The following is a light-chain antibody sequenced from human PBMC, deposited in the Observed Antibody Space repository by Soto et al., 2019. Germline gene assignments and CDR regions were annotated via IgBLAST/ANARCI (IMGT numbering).Light chain of an antibody. CDR3: QQYNVWPGWT. J-gene: IGKJ1*01. CDR2: ASS. Sequence: EIVMTQSPATLSVSPEESATLSCRASQNIRSHLAWYQLRPGQAPRLLIYASSTRATGITARFSGSGSGTEFTLTISSLQSEDFALYFCQQYNVWPGWTFGQGTKVGVK. CDR1: QNIRSH. V-gene: IGKV3-15*01.